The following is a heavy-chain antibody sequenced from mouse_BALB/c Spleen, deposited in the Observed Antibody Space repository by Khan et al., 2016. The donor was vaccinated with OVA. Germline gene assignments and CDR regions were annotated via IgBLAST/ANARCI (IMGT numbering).Heavy chain of an antibody. CDR3: AREEALYYFDS. J-gene: IGHJ2*01. D-gene: IGHD3-2*02. CDR2: IYPGTDNT. CDR1: GYIFTTSW. Sequence: QVQLKGSGAELVRPGASIKLSCKTSGYIFTTSWIHWVKQRSGQGLEWIARIYPGTDNTYYNEKFKDKATLTADKSSSTAYMQLSSLRSEDSAVYFCAREEALYYFDSWGQGTTLTVSS. V-gene: IGHV1-76*01.